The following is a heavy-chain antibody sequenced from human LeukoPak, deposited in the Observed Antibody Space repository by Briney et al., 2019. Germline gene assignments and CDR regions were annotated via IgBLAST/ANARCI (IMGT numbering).Heavy chain of an antibody. Sequence: GGSLRLFCTPSGFTFNTYNMNWVRQAPGTGLEWVSSITSSSRNIYYADSVRGRFTISRDNAKNSLYLEMNSLRAEDTAVYYCARDPYSGGYGSYYYYDIDVWGKGTTVTVSS. CDR2: ITSSSRNI. CDR3: ARDPYSGGYGSYYYYDIDV. CDR1: GFTFNTYN. D-gene: IGHD1-26*01. V-gene: IGHV3-21*06. J-gene: IGHJ6*03.